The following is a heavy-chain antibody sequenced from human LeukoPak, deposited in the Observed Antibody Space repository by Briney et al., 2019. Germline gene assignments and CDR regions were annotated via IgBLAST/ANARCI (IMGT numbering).Heavy chain of an antibody. CDR2: ISSSSYI. Sequence: GGSLRLSCAASGFTFSSYSMNWVRQAPGKGLEWVSSISSSSYIYYAEAVKGRFTISRDNDKNSLFLQMNSLRSDDTAAYFCSREISYGDYPSGDAFDIWGQGTMVTVSS. D-gene: IGHD4-17*01. CDR3: SREISYGDYPSGDAFDI. J-gene: IGHJ3*02. V-gene: IGHV3-21*01. CDR1: GFTFSSYS.